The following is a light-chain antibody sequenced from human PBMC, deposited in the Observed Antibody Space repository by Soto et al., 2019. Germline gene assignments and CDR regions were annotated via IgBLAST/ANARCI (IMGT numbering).Light chain of an antibody. CDR2: DNN. Sequence: QSVLTQPPSVSAAPGQKVTISCSGSSSNIGNNYVSWYQQLPGTAPKLLIYDNNKRPSGIPDRFSGSKSGTSATLGITGLQTGDEADYYCGTWDSSLSALWVFGGGT. CDR1: SSNIGNNY. J-gene: IGLJ3*02. V-gene: IGLV1-51*01. CDR3: GTWDSSLSALWV.